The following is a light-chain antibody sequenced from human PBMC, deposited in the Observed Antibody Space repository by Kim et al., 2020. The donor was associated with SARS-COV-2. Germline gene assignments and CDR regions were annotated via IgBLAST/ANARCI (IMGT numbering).Light chain of an antibody. Sequence: SASVGDRVTITCRASQSSSSWLAWYQQKPGKAPKLLIYKASSLESGVPSRFSGSASGTEFTLTISSLQPDDFATYYCQHYNSPPYNFGQGTKLEIK. CDR1: QSSSSW. CDR2: KAS. CDR3: QHYNSPPYN. J-gene: IGKJ2*01. V-gene: IGKV1-5*03.